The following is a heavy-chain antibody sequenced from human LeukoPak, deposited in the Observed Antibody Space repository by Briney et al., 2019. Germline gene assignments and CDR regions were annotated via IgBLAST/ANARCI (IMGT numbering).Heavy chain of an antibody. D-gene: IGHD2/OR15-2a*01. J-gene: IGHJ4*02. CDR2: ISSGSSYI. CDR3: GRDSTVTDFDY. V-gene: IGHV3-21*01. CDR1: GFTFSSYT. Sequence: GGSLRLSCAASGFTFSSYTMNWVRQAPGKGLEWVSIISSGSSYIHYADSVKGRFTISRDNAKNSLYLQMNSLRAEDTAVYYCGRDSTVTDFDYWGQGTLVTVSS.